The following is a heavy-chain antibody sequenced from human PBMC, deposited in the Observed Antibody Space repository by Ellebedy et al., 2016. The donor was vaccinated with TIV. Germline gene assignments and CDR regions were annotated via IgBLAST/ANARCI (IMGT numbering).Heavy chain of an antibody. Sequence: ASVKVSCKASGGTFSSYAISWVRQAPGQGLEWMGGIIPIFGTANYAQKFQGRVTITADESTSTAYMELSSPRSEDTAVYYCARDPVTWTRGEAWFDPWGQGTLVTVSS. J-gene: IGHJ5*02. CDR2: IIPIFGTA. D-gene: IGHD3/OR15-3a*01. CDR1: GGTFSSYA. V-gene: IGHV1-69*13. CDR3: ARDPVTWTRGEAWFDP.